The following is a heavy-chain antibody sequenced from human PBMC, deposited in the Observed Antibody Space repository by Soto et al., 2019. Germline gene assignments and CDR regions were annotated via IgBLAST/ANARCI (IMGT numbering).Heavy chain of an antibody. CDR2: INAGNGNT. Sequence: ASVKVSCKASGYTFANYAVHWVRQAPGQRLEWMGWINAGNGNTRYSQKFQGRVTITRDTPARTVYMELSSLRSEDTAVYYCARGHLAVVPVASWFYYMDVWGKGTTVTVSS. V-gene: IGHV1-3*01. CDR1: GYTFANYA. J-gene: IGHJ6*03. D-gene: IGHD2-2*01. CDR3: ARGHLAVVPVASWFYYMDV.